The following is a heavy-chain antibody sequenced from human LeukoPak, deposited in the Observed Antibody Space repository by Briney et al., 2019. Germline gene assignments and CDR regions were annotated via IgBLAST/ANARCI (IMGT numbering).Heavy chain of an antibody. V-gene: IGHV4-4*07. Sequence: SETLSLTWTVSGGSISSYYWSWIRQPAGKGLEWIGRIYTSGSTNYNPSLKSRVTMSVDTSKNQFPLKLSAVTAADTAMYYCARGGTMGNANWFDPWGQGTLVTVSS. CDR2: IYTSGST. CDR1: GGSISSYY. D-gene: IGHD3-16*01. J-gene: IGHJ5*02. CDR3: ARGGTMGNANWFDP.